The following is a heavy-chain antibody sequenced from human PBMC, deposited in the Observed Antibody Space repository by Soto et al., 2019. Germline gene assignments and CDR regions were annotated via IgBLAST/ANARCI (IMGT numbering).Heavy chain of an antibody. CDR2: IYWNSGNT. D-gene: IGHD2-21*01. J-gene: IGHJ6*04. V-gene: IGHV3-9*02. CDR3: TRDMTEGGADV. Sequence: ELQLEESGGGLAQPGRSLRLSCTASGFTSDKYAMHWVRQPPGKGLEWASGIYWNSGNTGDADSVRGRFTISRDKAKNSVYLEMNSLRVEDTALYYYTRDMTEGGADVWGKGTTVTVSS. CDR1: GFTSDKYA.